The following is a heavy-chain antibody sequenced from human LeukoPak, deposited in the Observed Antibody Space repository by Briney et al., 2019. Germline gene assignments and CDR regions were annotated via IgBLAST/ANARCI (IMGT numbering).Heavy chain of an antibody. Sequence: ASVKVSCKASGYTFTSYDINWVRQATGQGLEWMGWMNPNSGNTDYAQKFQGRFTITINTSISTAYMELSSLRSEDTAVYYCARTLELRWGYFDYWGHGTLVTVSS. J-gene: IGHJ4*01. D-gene: IGHD1-7*01. V-gene: IGHV1-8*03. CDR2: MNPNSGNT. CDR3: ARTLELRWGYFDY. CDR1: GYTFTSYD.